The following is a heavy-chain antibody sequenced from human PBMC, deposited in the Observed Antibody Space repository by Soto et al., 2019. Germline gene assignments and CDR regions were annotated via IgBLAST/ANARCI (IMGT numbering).Heavy chain of an antibody. Sequence: SVKVSCKASGGTFSSYAISWVRQAPGQGLEWMGGIIPIFGTANYAQKFQGRVTITADESTSAAYMELSSLRSEDTAVYYCAGPRSGPFDYWGQGTLVTVSS. CDR2: IIPIFGTA. CDR1: GGTFSSYA. D-gene: IGHD2-15*01. J-gene: IGHJ4*02. V-gene: IGHV1-69*13. CDR3: AGPRSGPFDY.